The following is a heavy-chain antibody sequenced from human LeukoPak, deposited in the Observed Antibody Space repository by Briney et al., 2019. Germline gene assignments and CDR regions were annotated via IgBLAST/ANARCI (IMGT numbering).Heavy chain of an antibody. Sequence: GASVKVSCKASGYTFTSYGISWVRQAPGQGLEWMGWISAYNGNTNYAQKLQGRVTMTTDTSTSTAYMELRSLRSDDTAVYYCARKGTGIAASVWFDPWGQGTLVTVSS. CDR3: ARKGTGIAASVWFDP. CDR2: ISAYNGNT. D-gene: IGHD6-25*01. J-gene: IGHJ5*02. CDR1: GYTFTSYG. V-gene: IGHV1-18*01.